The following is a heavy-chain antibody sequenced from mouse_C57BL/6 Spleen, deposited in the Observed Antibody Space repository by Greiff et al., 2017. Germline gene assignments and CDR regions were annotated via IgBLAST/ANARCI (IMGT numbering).Heavy chain of an antibody. D-gene: IGHD4-1*02. CDR3: ARSQLGRFAY. Sequence: EVMLVESGGGLVKPGGSLKLSCAASGFTFSSYAMSWVRQTPEKRLEWVATISDGGSYTYYPDNVKGRFTISRDNAKNNLYLQMSHLKSEDTAMXYCARSQLGRFAYWGQGTLVTVSA. CDR2: ISDGGSYT. J-gene: IGHJ3*01. CDR1: GFTFSSYA. V-gene: IGHV5-4*03.